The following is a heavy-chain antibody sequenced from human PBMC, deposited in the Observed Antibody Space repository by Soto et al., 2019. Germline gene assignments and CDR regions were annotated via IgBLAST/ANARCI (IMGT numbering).Heavy chain of an antibody. V-gene: IGHV1-58*01. Sequence: RASVKVSCKASGFTFTSSAVQWVRQARGQRLEWIGWIVVGSGNTNYAQKFQERVTITRDMSTSTAYMELSSLRSEDTAVYYCAAETYYYDSSDPRGMDVWGQGTTVTVSS. CDR3: AAETYYYDSSDPRGMDV. CDR1: GFTFTSSA. J-gene: IGHJ6*02. CDR2: IVVGSGNT. D-gene: IGHD3-22*01.